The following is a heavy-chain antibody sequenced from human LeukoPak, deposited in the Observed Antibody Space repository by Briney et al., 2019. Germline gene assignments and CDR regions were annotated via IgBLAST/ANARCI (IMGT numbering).Heavy chain of an antibody. J-gene: IGHJ4*02. CDR3: ARGGSSGYY. Sequence: NPSETLSLTCTVSGGSISDYYWSWIRQPPGKGLEFIGYIYYNGRTDYNPSLKSRVTISVDTSKNHFSLKLTSVTAADTAVYFCARGGSSGYYWGQGTLVTVSS. CDR2: IYYNGRT. CDR1: GGSISDYY. V-gene: IGHV4-59*01. D-gene: IGHD6-19*01.